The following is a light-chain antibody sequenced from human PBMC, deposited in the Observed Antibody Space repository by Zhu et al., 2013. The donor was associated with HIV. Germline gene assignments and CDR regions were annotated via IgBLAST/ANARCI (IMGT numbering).Light chain of an antibody. CDR2: GAS. Sequence: EIVMTQSPSTLSVSPGERATLSCRASQSISSRLAWYQQKPGQAPRLLIYGASTRATGIPARFSGSGSGTEFTLTISSLQSEDFAVYYCQQYGSSPLTFGGGTTVESK. CDR1: QSISSR. CDR3: QQYGSSPLT. J-gene: IGKJ4*01. V-gene: IGKV3-15*01.